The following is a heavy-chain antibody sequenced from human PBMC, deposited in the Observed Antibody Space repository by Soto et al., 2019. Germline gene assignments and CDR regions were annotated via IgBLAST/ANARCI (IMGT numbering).Heavy chain of an antibody. CDR3: ATQEVGGSYVYTFDP. Sequence: PSETLSLTCAVYGGSFIGYYWIWIRQPPGKGLEWIGEINHSGNTNYNPSLKSRVTISVDTSKNQFSLKLSSVTAADTAVYYCATQEVGGSYVYTFDPWGQGTLVTVSS. D-gene: IGHD1-26*01. CDR1: GGSFIGYY. CDR2: INHSGNT. J-gene: IGHJ5*02. V-gene: IGHV4-34*01.